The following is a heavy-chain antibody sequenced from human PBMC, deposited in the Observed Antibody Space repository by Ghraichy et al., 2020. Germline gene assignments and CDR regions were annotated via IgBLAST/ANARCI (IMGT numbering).Heavy chain of an antibody. CDR1: GGSISSGSYY. CDR2: IYTSGST. CDR3: ARNQGGWYYFDY. D-gene: IGHD6-19*01. Sequence: SETLSLTCTVSGGSISSGSYYWSWIRQPAGKGLEWIGRIYTSGSTNYNPSLKSRVTISVDTSKNQFSLKLSSVTAADTAVYYCARNQGGWYYFDYWGQGTLVTVSS. V-gene: IGHV4-61*02. J-gene: IGHJ4*02.